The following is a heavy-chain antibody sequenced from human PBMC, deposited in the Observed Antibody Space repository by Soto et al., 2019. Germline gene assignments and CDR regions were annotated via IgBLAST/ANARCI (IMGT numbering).Heavy chain of an antibody. Sequence: EVQLLESGGGLVQPGGSLRLSCAASGFSVIIYAMSWVRQAPGKGLEWVSNISASGGTTYYADSVKGRFTISRDNSKNTLYLQMHSLRAEDTAVYYCAKESFRGWELFDYWGQGALVNVSS. J-gene: IGHJ4*02. CDR2: ISASGGTT. V-gene: IGHV3-23*01. CDR1: GFSVIIYA. D-gene: IGHD6-19*01. CDR3: AKESFRGWELFDY.